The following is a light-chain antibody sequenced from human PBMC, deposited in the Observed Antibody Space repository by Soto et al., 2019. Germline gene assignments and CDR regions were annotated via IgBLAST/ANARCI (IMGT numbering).Light chain of an antibody. CDR1: QSVSRY. J-gene: IGKJ5*01. V-gene: IGKV3-11*01. Sequence: EIVLTQSPATLSSSPGERPTLCCRASQSVSRYLAWYQHKPGQAPTLXXYDASNRATGIPARFSGSGCGTDFTLTISSLEAEDFSAYYGQQRSNWPPITFGQGTRLENK. CDR3: QQRSNWPPIT. CDR2: DAS.